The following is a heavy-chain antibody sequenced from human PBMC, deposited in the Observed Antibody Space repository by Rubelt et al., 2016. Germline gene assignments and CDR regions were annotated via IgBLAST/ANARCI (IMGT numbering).Heavy chain of an antibody. J-gene: IGHJ6*02. CDR1: GGSISSGGYS. V-gene: IGHV4-30-2*01. CDR3: ATGDYYYYYGMDV. Sequence: QLQLQESGSGLVKPSQTLSLTCAVSGGSISSGGYSWSWIRQPPGKGLEWIGYIYHSGGTYYNPSLKSRVTISVDRSKNQFSLKLSSVTAADTAVYYCATGDYYYYYGMDVWGQGTTVTVSS. CDR2: IYHSGGT.